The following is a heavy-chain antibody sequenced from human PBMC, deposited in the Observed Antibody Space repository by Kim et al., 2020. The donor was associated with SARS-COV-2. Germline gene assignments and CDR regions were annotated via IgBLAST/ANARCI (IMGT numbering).Heavy chain of an antibody. CDR3: AKDRRNYNNNGSYGWFDS. D-gene: IGHD3-22*01. V-gene: IGHV3-23*01. CDR1: GFTFISYG. Sequence: GSLRLSCAASGFTFISYGMIWVRQAPGKGLEWVSSISGSGRNTYYADSVKGRFTISRDNSKNTLSLQMNSLRAEDTAVYYCAKDRRNYNNNGSYGWFDSWGQGTLVTVSS. J-gene: IGHJ5*01. CDR2: ISGSGRNT.